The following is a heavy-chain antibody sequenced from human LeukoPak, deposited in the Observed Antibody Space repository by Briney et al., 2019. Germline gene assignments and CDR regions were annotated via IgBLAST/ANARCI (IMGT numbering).Heavy chain of an antibody. D-gene: IGHD2-2*01. J-gene: IGHJ5*02. V-gene: IGHV4-4*07. CDR2: IYTSGST. CDR3: ARAGLVLGYCSSTSCYAWFDP. Sequence: PSETLSLTCTVSGGSISSYYWSWIRQPAGKGLEWTGRIYTSGSTNYNPSLKSRVTMSVDTSKNQFSLKLSSVTAADTAVYYCARAGLVLGYCSSTSCYAWFDPWGQGTLVTVSS. CDR1: GGSISSYY.